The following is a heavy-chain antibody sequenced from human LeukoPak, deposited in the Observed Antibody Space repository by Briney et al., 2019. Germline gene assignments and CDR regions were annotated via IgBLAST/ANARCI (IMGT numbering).Heavy chain of an antibody. J-gene: IGHJ6*03. D-gene: IGHD6-25*01. CDR1: GYTLTELS. Sequence: ASVKVSCKVSGYTLTELSMHWVRQAPGKGLEWMGGFDPEDGETIYAQKFQGRVTMTEDTSTDTAYMELRSLRSDDTAVYYCASGHYLSKYYYYMDVWGKGTTVTVSS. CDR3: ASGHYLSKYYYYMDV. V-gene: IGHV1-24*01. CDR2: FDPEDGET.